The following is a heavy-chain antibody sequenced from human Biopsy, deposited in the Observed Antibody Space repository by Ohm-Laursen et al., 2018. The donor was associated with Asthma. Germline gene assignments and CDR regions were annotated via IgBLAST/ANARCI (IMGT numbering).Heavy chain of an antibody. V-gene: IGHV3-30*18. Sequence: SLRLSRAPSGFRYSEFVMYWVRQAPGKTLEWVEVISYDGSTKYYADSVKGRFTISRDNSKNTLYLQMSSLRVEDTAVYYCAKDPRNYGDNVAGMDVWGQGTAVNVSS. J-gene: IGHJ6*02. CDR3: AKDPRNYGDNVAGMDV. D-gene: IGHD4-17*01. CDR1: GFRYSEFV. CDR2: ISYDGSTK.